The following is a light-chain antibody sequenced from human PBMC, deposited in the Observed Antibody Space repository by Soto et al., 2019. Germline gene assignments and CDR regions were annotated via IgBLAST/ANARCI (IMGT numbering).Light chain of an antibody. CDR3: QQSYSTPGT. CDR2: AAS. Sequence: DNQMNQSPSSMSASVGDRVSITCRASQSISTYLNWYQQKPGKAPKLLIYAASSLPSGVPSRFSGSGSGTDFTLTISSLQPEDFATYYCQQSYSTPGTFGGGTKVEIK. J-gene: IGKJ4*01. CDR1: QSISTY. V-gene: IGKV1-39*01.